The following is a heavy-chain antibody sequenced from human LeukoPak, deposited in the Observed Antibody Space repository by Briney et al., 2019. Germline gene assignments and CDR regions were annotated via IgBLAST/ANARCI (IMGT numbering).Heavy chain of an antibody. CDR2: IYHSGST. J-gene: IGHJ4*02. V-gene: IGHV4-38-2*02. D-gene: IGHD6-13*01. Sequence: SETLSLTCTVSGYSISSGYYWGWIRQPPGKGLEWIGSIYHSGSTYYKPSLKSRVTISVDTSKNQISLKLSSVTAADTAVYYCARLVVSSWYHEVLLGRDYWGQGTLVTVSS. CDR1: GYSISSGYY. CDR3: ARLVVSSWYHEVLLGRDY.